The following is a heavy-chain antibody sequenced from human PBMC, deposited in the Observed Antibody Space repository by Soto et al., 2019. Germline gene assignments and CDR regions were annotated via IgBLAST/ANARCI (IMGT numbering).Heavy chain of an antibody. Sequence: GGSLRLSCAASGFTFSSYAMSWVRQAPGKGLEWVSAISGSGGSTYYADSVKGRFTISRDNSKNTLYLQMNSLRAEDTAVYYCAKDDAYDFWSGYYLFDYWGQGTLVTVSS. V-gene: IGHV3-23*01. J-gene: IGHJ4*02. CDR2: ISGSGGST. D-gene: IGHD3-3*01. CDR1: GFTFSSYA. CDR3: AKDDAYDFWSGYYLFDY.